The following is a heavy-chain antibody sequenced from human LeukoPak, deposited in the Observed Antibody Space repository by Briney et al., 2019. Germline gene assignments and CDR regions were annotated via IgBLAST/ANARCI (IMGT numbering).Heavy chain of an antibody. CDR2: ISSSSSYI. D-gene: IGHD3-10*01. V-gene: IGHV3-21*01. CDR1: GFTFSSYA. CDR3: ARASGLFGSSYYYGMDV. Sequence: PGGSQRLSCAASGFTFSSYAMNWVRQAPGKGLEWVSSISSSSSYIYYADSVKGRFTISRDNAKNSLYLQMNSLRAEDTAVYYCARASGLFGSSYYYGMDVWGQGTTVTVSS. J-gene: IGHJ6*02.